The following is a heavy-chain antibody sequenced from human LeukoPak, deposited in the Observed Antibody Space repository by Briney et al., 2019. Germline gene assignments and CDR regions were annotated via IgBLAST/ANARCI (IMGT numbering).Heavy chain of an antibody. CDR1: GYTFTGYY. CDR2: INPNSGGA. J-gene: IGHJ4*02. D-gene: IGHD6-19*01. V-gene: IGHV1-2*06. CDR3: ASEEQVAGLTLLDY. Sequence: ASVKVSCKASGYTFTGYYMHWVRQVPGQGLEWMGRINPNSGGANYAQKFQNRVTMTRDTSISTAYMELSRLRSDDTAVYYCASEEQVAGLTLLDYWGQGTLVTVSS.